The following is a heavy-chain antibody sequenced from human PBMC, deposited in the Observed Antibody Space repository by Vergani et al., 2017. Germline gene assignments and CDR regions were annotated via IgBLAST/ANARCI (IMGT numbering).Heavy chain of an antibody. Sequence: QVQLVQSGAEVKKPGASVKVSCKASGYTFTSYYMHWVRQAPGQGLEWMGWINPNSGGTNYAQKFQGRVTMTRGTSISTAYMELSRLRSDDTAVYYCARAPYCSGGSCNYYGMDVWGQGTTVTVSS. D-gene: IGHD2-15*01. V-gene: IGHV1-2*02. CDR2: INPNSGGT. CDR1: GYTFTSYY. CDR3: ARAPYCSGGSCNYYGMDV. J-gene: IGHJ6*02.